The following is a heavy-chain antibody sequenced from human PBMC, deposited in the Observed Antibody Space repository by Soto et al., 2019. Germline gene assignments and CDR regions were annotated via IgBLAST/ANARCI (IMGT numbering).Heavy chain of an antibody. V-gene: IGHV3-9*01. Sequence: EVQLVESGGGLVQPGRSLRLSCAASGFTFDDYAMHWVRQAPGKGLEWVSGISWNSGSIGYADSVKGRFTISRDNAKNSLYMQMNSLRAEDTALYHCAKGGYSYGFDYWGQGTLVTVSS. J-gene: IGHJ4*02. CDR2: ISWNSGSI. CDR3: AKGGYSYGFDY. CDR1: GFTFDDYA. D-gene: IGHD5-18*01.